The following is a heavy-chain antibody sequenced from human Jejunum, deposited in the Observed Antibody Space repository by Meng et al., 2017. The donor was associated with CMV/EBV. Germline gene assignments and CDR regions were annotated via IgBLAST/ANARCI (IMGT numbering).Heavy chain of an antibody. Sequence: SGFTFTTYAMHWVRPAPGKGLEWVAVISYDGSNKYYADSVKGRFTISRDNSRTTIYLQMNSLRAEDTAVYYCARGGLGSYYFDYWGQGTLVTVSS. CDR1: GFTFTTYA. CDR3: ARGGLGSYYFDY. J-gene: IGHJ4*02. D-gene: IGHD1-26*01. CDR2: ISYDGSNK. V-gene: IGHV3-30-3*01.